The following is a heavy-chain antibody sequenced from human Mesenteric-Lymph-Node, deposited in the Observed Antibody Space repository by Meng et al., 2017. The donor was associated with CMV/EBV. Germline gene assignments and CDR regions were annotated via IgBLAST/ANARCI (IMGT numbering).Heavy chain of an antibody. Sequence: GGSLRLSCAASGFPFSLYPMQWVRQAPGKGLEWVAVISYDGSNKYYADSVKGRFTISRDNSKNTLYLQMNSLRAEDTAVYYCAREHEGYYFDYWGQGTLVTVSS. V-gene: IGHV3-30-3*01. J-gene: IGHJ4*02. CDR2: ISYDGSNK. CDR1: GFPFSLYP. CDR3: AREHEGYYFDY.